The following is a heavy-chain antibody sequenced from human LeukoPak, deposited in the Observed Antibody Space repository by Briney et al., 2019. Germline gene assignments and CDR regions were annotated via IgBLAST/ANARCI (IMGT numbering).Heavy chain of an antibody. V-gene: IGHV4-34*01. D-gene: IGHD3-3*01. J-gene: IGHJ4*02. Sequence: SETLSLTCAVYGGSFSGYYWSWIRQPPGKGLEWIGEINHSGSTNYNPSLKSRVTISVDTSKNQFSLKLSSVTAADTAVYYCAATYYDFWSGYYSYLDYWGQGTLVTVSS. CDR2: INHSGST. CDR1: GGSFSGYY. CDR3: AATYYDFWSGYYSYLDY.